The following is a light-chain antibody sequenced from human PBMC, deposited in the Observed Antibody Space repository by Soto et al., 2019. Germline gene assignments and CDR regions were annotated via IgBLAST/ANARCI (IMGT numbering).Light chain of an antibody. J-gene: IGLJ1*01. CDR2: DVS. CDR1: GSDVGGYNY. Sequence: QSALTQPRSVSGSRGQSVTISCTGTGSDVGGYNYVSWYQQHPGKAPKLMIYDVSKRPSGVPDRFSGSKSGNTASLTISGLQAEDEADYYCCSYAGSYTWVFGTGTKVTVL. V-gene: IGLV2-11*01. CDR3: CSYAGSYTWV.